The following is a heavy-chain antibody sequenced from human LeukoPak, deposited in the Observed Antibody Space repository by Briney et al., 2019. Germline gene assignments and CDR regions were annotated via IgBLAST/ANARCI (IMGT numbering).Heavy chain of an antibody. D-gene: IGHD6-13*01. CDR1: GFTFSSYS. J-gene: IGHJ4*02. CDR3: ARVVRLSSSWYSLDY. V-gene: IGHV3-21*01. Sequence: PGGSLRLSCAASGFTFSSYSMNWVRQAPGKGLEWVSSISSSSSYIYYADSVKGRFTISRDNAKNSLYLQMNSLRAEDTAVYYCARVVRLSSSWYSLDYWGQGTLVTVSS. CDR2: ISSSSSYI.